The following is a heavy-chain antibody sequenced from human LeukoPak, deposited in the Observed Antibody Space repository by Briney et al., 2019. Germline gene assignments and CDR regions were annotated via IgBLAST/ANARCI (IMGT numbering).Heavy chain of an antibody. CDR2: IDGGGGGT. J-gene: IGHJ4*02. CDR1: GFTFSNDV. Sequence: GGSLRLSCAASGFTFSNDVMSWVCQAPGKGPEWVSSIDGGGGGTDYADSVRGRFTISRDNFKNTSYLQMNSLRADDTAVYYCARRIGGTKDYWGQGAQVTVSS. V-gene: IGHV3-23*01. CDR3: ARRIGGTKDY. D-gene: IGHD3-3*01.